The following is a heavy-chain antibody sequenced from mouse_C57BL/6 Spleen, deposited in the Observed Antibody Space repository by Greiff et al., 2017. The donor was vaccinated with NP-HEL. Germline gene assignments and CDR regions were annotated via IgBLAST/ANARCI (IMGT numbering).Heavy chain of an antibody. CDR1: GFSLTSYG. CDR2: IWSGGST. V-gene: IGHV2-2*01. J-gene: IGHJ4*01. CDR3: ARNLVVTTLYYYAMDY. D-gene: IGHD2-3*01. Sequence: QVQLQQSGPGLVQPSQSLSITCTVSGFSLTSYGVHWVRQSPGKGLEWLGVIWSGGSTDYNAAFISRLSISKDNSKSQVFFKMNSLQADDTAIYYCARNLVVTTLYYYAMDYWGQGTSVTVSS.